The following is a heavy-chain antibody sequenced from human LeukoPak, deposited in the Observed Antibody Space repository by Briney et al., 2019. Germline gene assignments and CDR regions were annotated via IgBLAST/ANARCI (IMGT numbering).Heavy chain of an antibody. CDR3: ARTEITMVRGVNLNDY. D-gene: IGHD3-10*01. V-gene: IGHV1-18*01. Sequence: GASVKVSCKASGYTFTSYGISWVRQAPGQGLEWMGWISAYNGNTNYVQKLQGRVTMTTDTSTSAAYMELRSLRSDDTAVYYCARTEITMVRGVNLNDYWGQGTLVTVSS. J-gene: IGHJ4*02. CDR1: GYTFTSYG. CDR2: ISAYNGNT.